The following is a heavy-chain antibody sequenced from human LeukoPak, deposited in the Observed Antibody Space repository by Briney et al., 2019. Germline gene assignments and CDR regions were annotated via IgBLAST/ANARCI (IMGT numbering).Heavy chain of an antibody. CDR3: ARVHRNPRSIAAWLDY. Sequence: PSETLSLTCTVPVYSISSGYYWAWLRQPPWKELGWIGYIYYSGSTNYNPSLKSRDTISVDTSKNQFSLKLSSVTAADTAVYYCARVHRNPRSIAAWLDYWGQGTLVTVSS. CDR1: VYSISSGYY. V-gene: IGHV4-61*01. CDR2: IYYSGST. J-gene: IGHJ4*02. D-gene: IGHD6-6*01.